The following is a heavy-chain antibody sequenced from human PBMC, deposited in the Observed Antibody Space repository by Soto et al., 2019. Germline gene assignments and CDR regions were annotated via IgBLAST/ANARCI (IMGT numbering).Heavy chain of an antibody. Sequence: GESLKISCKGSGYTFTNYWINWVRQVPGKGLEWVGRIDPNDSYTNYGPSFQGHVTISTDKSISSAYLQWSSLKASDTATYYCARRLKGRYESSGYPKRQYFGMDVWGQGTMVTVSS. CDR1: GYTFTNYW. CDR2: IDPNDSYT. J-gene: IGHJ6*02. V-gene: IGHV5-10-1*01. D-gene: IGHD3-22*01. CDR3: ARRLKGRYESSGYPKRQYFGMDV.